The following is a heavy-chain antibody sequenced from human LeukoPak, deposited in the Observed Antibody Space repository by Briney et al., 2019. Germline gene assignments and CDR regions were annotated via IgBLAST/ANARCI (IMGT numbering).Heavy chain of an antibody. J-gene: IGHJ4*02. CDR2: ISGSGGST. Sequence: GGSLRLSCAASGFTFSSYAMSWVRQAPGKGLEWVSAISGSGGSTYYADSVKGRFTIPRDNSKNTLYLQMNSLRAEDTAEYCGGKGGGLWFGELFDYWGQGTLVTVSS. CDR3: GKGGGLWFGELFDY. CDR1: GFTFSSYA. V-gene: IGHV3-23*01. D-gene: IGHD3-10*01.